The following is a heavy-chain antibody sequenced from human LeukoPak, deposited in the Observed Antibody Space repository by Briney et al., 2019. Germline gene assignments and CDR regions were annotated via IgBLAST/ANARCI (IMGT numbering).Heavy chain of an antibody. CDR2: ISYDGSNK. CDR1: GFTFSSYA. CDR3: ARQLGENYYDSSGYPFDY. Sequence: GGSLRLSCAASGFTFSSYAMHWVRQAPGKGLEWVAVISYDGSNKYYADSVKGRFTISRGNSKNTLYLQMNSLRAEDTAVYYCARQLGENYYDSSGYPFDYWGQGTLVTVSS. V-gene: IGHV3-30-3*01. D-gene: IGHD3-22*01. J-gene: IGHJ4*02.